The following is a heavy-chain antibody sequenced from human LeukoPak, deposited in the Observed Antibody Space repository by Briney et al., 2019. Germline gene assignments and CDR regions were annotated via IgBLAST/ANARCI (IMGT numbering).Heavy chain of an antibody. J-gene: IGHJ6*03. V-gene: IGHV3-9*03. Sequence: GGSLRLSCAASGFTFDDYAMHWVRQAPGKGLEWVSGISWNSGSIGYADSVKGRFTISRDNAKNSLYLQMNSLRAEDMALYYCAKDSGSTSSYMDDWGKGTTVTVSS. CDR2: ISWNSGSI. CDR1: GFTFDDYA. CDR3: AKDSGSTSSYMDD. D-gene: IGHD2/OR15-2a*01.